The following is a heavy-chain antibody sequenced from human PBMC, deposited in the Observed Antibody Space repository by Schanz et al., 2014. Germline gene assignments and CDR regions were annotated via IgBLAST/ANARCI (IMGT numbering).Heavy chain of an antibody. J-gene: IGHJ4*02. CDR3: AASSGWHPSTDY. D-gene: IGHD6-19*01. CDR1: GFTFGDYA. CDR2: INTGVNT. V-gene: IGHV3-23*01. Sequence: EVQLLESGGGLVQPGGSLRLSCAASGFTFGDYAMTWVRQAPGKGLEWVSAINTGVNTYYADSVRGRFTMSRDNSKNTLYLQMNSLRAEDTAVYYCAASSGWHPSTDYWGQGTLVTVSS.